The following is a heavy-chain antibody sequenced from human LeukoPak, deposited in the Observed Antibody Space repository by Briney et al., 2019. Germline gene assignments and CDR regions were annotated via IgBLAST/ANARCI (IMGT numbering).Heavy chain of an antibody. CDR1: GFTFSSYG. Sequence: PGGSLRLSCAASGFTFSSYGMHWVRQAPGKGLEWVAVISYDGSNKYYADSVKGRFTISRDNSKNTLYLQMNSLRAEDTAVYYCAKESKDYWGQGTLVTVSS. J-gene: IGHJ4*02. V-gene: IGHV3-30*18. CDR2: ISYDGSNK. CDR3: AKESKDY.